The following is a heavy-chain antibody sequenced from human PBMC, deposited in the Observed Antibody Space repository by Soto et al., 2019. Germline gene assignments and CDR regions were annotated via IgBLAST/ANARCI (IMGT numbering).Heavy chain of an antibody. J-gene: IGHJ6*03. CDR2: ISGSGGST. D-gene: IGHD2-2*01. V-gene: IGHV3-23*01. CDR1: GFTFSSYA. Sequence: EVQLLESGGGLVQPGGSLRLSCAASGFTFSSYAMSWVRQAPGKGLEWVSAISGSGGSTYYADSVKGRFTISRDNSKNTLYLQMKSLRAEDTAVYYCAKDTRLGGYQVQDYYYYYYYMDVWGKGTTVTVSS. CDR3: AKDTRLGGYQVQDYYYYYYYMDV.